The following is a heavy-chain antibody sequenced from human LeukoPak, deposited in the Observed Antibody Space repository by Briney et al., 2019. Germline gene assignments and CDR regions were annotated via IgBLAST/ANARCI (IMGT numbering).Heavy chain of an antibody. CDR1: GFTFSSYA. CDR2: ISYDGINK. J-gene: IGHJ5*02. D-gene: IGHD6-13*01. CDR3: AKDISSSLSSPGFHP. Sequence: GGSLRLSCAASGFTFSSYAMHWVRQAPGKGLEWVAVISYDGINKFYADSVKGRFTISRDNSKNTLYLQMNSLRAEDTALYYCAKDISSSLSSPGFHPWGQGTLVTVSS. V-gene: IGHV3-30*01.